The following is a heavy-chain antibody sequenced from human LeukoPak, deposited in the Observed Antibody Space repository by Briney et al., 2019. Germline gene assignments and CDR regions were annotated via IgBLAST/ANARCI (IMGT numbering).Heavy chain of an antibody. CDR1: GGSIINSTNY. V-gene: IGHV4-39*07. D-gene: IGHD3-10*01. Sequence: SETLSLTCTVSGGSIINSTNYWGWIRQPPGKGLEWIGSIDYSRGTYSSGTTYSNPSLKKRVTISVDTSKNQFSLKVSSVTAADTAVYYCARQAARLLWSLPVDFDYWGQGTLVTVSS. CDR3: ARQAARLLWSLPVDFDY. CDR2: IDYSRGTYSSGTT. J-gene: IGHJ4*02.